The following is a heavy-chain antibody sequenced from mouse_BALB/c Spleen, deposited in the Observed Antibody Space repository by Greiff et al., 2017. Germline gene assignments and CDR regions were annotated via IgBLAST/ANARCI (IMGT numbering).Heavy chain of an antibody. CDR2: INSDGGST. V-gene: IGHV5-2*01. J-gene: IGHJ3*01. Sequence: EVKVVESGGGLVQPGESLKLSCESNEYEFPSHDMSWVRKTPEKRLELVAAINSDGGSTYYPDTMERRFIISRDNTKKTLYLQMSSLRSEDTALYYCARHVLECITTATYGWFAYWGQGTLVTVSA. CDR1: EYEFPSHD. CDR3: ARHVLECITTATYGWFAY. D-gene: IGHD1-2*01.